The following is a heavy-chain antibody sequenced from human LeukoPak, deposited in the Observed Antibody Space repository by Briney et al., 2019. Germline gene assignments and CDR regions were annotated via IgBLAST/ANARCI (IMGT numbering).Heavy chain of an antibody. CDR2: IYSGGST. CDR1: GFTVSSNY. D-gene: IGHD2-2*01. J-gene: IGHJ6*02. V-gene: IGHV3-53*04. CDR3: GVRSTSQPYYYYGMDV. Sequence: GGSLRLSCAASGFTVSSNYMSWVRQAPGKGLEWVSVIYSGGSTYYADSVKGRFTISRHNSKNTLYLQMNSLRAKDTAVYYCGVRSTSQPYYYYGMDVWGQGTTVTVSS.